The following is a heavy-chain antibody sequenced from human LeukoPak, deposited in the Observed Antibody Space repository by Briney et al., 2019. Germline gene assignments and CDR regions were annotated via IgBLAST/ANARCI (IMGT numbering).Heavy chain of an antibody. D-gene: IGHD2-2*01. J-gene: IGHJ6*02. Sequence: ASVKVSCTASGYTFTSYYMHWVRQAPRQGLEWMGIVNPSGGSTSYAQKFQGRVTMTRDTSTSTVYMELSSLRSEDTAVYYCAAEEKDIVGVPAATLYYYYGMDVWGQGTTVTVSS. CDR3: AAEEKDIVGVPAATLYYYYGMDV. CDR2: VNPSGGST. CDR1: GYTFTSYY. V-gene: IGHV1-46*01.